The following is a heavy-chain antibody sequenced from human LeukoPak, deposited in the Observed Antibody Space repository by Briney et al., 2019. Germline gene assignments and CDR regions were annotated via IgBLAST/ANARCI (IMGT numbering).Heavy chain of an antibody. Sequence: PGGSLRLSCAASGFTFSSYSMNWVRQAPGKGLEWVSSISSSSSYIYYADSVKGRFTNSRDNAKNSLYLQMNSLRAEDTAVYYCARDLNYYGSGKVYWGQGTLVTVSS. CDR3: ARDLNYYGSGKVY. V-gene: IGHV3-21*01. CDR2: ISSSSSYI. D-gene: IGHD3-10*01. CDR1: GFTFSSYS. J-gene: IGHJ4*02.